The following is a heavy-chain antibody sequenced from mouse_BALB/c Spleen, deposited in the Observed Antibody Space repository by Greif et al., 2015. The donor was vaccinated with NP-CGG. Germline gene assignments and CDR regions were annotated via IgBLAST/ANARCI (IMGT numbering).Heavy chain of an antibody. J-gene: IGHJ4*01. CDR3: ARGREGYDYDGVYYAMDY. D-gene: IGHD2-4*01. CDR1: GYSFTGYY. V-gene: IGHV1S34*01. CDR2: ISCYMGPT. Sequence: PVKTGASVKISCKASGYSFTGYYKNWAKQTKGKSLEWIGNISCYMGPTRYNKKFKGKATFTVDTSSSTAYMQFNSLTSEYSAVYYCARGREGYDYDGVYYAMDYWGQGTSFTVSS.